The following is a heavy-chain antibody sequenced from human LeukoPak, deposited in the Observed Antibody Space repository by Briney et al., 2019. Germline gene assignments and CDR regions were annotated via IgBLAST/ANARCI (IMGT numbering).Heavy chain of an antibody. Sequence: GGSLRLSCAASGFTFSSYAMSWVRQAPGKGLGWVSAISGSGGSTYYADSVKGRFTISRDNSKNTLYLQMNSLRAEDTAVYYCAKRRYSGYDLEYFDYWGQGTLVTVSS. CDR2: ISGSGGST. V-gene: IGHV3-23*01. CDR3: AKRRYSGYDLEYFDY. D-gene: IGHD5-12*01. J-gene: IGHJ4*02. CDR1: GFTFSSYA.